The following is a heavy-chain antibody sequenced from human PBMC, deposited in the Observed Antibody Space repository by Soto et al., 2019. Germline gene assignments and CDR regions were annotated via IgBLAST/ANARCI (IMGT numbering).Heavy chain of an antibody. Sequence: PSETLSLTCAVYGGSFSGYYWRWIRQPPGKGLEWIGEINHSGSTNYNPSLKSRVTISVDTSKNQFSLKLSSVTAADTAVYYCAREGGPSAVAGKSHAYDIWGQGTMVTVSS. CDR1: GGSFSGYY. CDR3: AREGGPSAVAGKSHAYDI. J-gene: IGHJ3*02. D-gene: IGHD6-19*01. V-gene: IGHV4-34*01. CDR2: INHSGST.